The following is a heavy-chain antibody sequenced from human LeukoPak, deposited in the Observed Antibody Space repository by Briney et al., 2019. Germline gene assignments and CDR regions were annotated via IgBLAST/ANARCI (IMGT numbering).Heavy chain of an antibody. CDR3: ARERYHYYDSSGYQVWYFDL. CDR2: IYYSGST. V-gene: IGHV4-59*01. J-gene: IGHJ2*01. D-gene: IGHD3-22*01. CDR1: GGSISSYY. Sequence: PSETLSLTCTVSGGSISSYYWSWIRQPPGKGLEWIGYIYYSGSTNYNPSLKSRVTISVDTSENQFSLKLSSVTAADTAVYYCARERYHYYDSSGYQVWYFDLWGRGTLVTVSS.